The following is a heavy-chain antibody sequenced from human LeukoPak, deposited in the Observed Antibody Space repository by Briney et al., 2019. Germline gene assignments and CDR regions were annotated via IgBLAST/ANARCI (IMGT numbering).Heavy chain of an antibody. Sequence: ASVKVSCKASGYTFTAYYMHWVRQAPGQGLEWMGWINPNSGDTNYAQKFQGRVTMTTDTSTSTAYMELRSLRSDDTAVYYCAGDPRTPFGELPDYWGQGTLVTVSS. CDR3: AGDPRTPFGELPDY. V-gene: IGHV1-2*02. CDR2: INPNSGDT. J-gene: IGHJ4*02. CDR1: GYTFTAYY. D-gene: IGHD3-10*01.